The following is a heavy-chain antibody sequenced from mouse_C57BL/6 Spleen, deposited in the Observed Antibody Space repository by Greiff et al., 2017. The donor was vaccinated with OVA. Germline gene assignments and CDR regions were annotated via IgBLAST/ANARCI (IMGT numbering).Heavy chain of an antibody. CDR2: ISSGGSYT. V-gene: IGHV5-6*01. Sequence: EVHLVESGGDLVKPGGSLKLSCAASGFTFSSYGMSWVRQTPDKRLEWVATISSGGSYTYYPDSVKGRFTISRDNAKNTLYLQMSSLKSEDTAMYYCASGEGWYFDVWGTGTTVTVSS. CDR3: ASGEGWYFDV. J-gene: IGHJ1*03. CDR1: GFTFSSYG.